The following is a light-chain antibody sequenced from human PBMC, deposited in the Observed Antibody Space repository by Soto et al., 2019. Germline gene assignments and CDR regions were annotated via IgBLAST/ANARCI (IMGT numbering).Light chain of an antibody. V-gene: IGKV3-20*01. Sequence: EIVLTQSAAPLSLSPGERATLSCMTSQTVGGRYLAWFQQKPRQTPRVLIDDASTRPAGAPDRFRGSGSGTDFSPTINRLEPEDFAVYYCLQYVSSPWTFGQGTKVEV. CDR1: QTVGGRY. CDR2: DAS. J-gene: IGKJ1*01. CDR3: LQYVSSPWT.